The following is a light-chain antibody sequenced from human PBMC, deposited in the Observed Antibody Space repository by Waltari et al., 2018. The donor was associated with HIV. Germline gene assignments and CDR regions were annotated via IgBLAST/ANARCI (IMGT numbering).Light chain of an antibody. Sequence: QAGLTQPPSLSVGLGQTATLTCTGDSNNVDDQGAAWLQHHQGHTPKVLSHRNNNRASGVSEKFSAFRSGKTAFLTITGLRPEDEADYFCSAWDNTLNGWVFGGGTQLTVL. CDR1: SNNVDDQG. CDR3: SAWDNTLNGWV. J-gene: IGLJ3*02. CDR2: RNN. V-gene: IGLV10-54*04.